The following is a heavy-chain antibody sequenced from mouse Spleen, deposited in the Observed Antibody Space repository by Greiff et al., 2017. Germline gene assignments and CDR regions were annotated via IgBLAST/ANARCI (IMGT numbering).Heavy chain of an antibody. CDR3: TTDGNYVGAMDY. V-gene: IGHV14-4*01. CDR1: GFNIKDDY. D-gene: IGHD2-1*01. CDR2: IDPENGDT. J-gene: IGHJ4*01. Sequence: EVQRVESGAELVRPGASVKLSCTASGFNIKDDYMHWVKQRPEQGLEWIGWIDPENGDTEYASKFQGKATITADTSSNTAYLQLSSLTSEDTAVYYCTTDGNYVGAMDYWGQGTSVTVSS.